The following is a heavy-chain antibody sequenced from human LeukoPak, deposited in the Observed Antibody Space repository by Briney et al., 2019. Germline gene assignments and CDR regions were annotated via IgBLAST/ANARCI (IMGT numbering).Heavy chain of an antibody. J-gene: IGHJ4*02. CDR2: ISSSSSYI. CDR3: AKSWRTTVTTLYYFDY. Sequence: GGSLRLSCAASGFTFSSYSMNWVRQAPGKGLEWFSSISSSSSYIYYADSVKGRFTISRDNAKNSLYLQMNSLRAEDTAVYYCAKSWRTTVTTLYYFDYWGQGTLVTVSS. V-gene: IGHV3-21*04. CDR1: GFTFSSYS. D-gene: IGHD4-17*01.